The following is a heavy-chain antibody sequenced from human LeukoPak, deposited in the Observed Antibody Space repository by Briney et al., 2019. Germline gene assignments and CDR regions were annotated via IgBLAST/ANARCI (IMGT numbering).Heavy chain of an antibody. J-gene: IGHJ4*02. V-gene: IGHV4-39*01. Sequence: SETLSLTCAVSGGSVSSSSYYWGWIRQPPGKGLEWIGSMYYSGSTYYNPSLKSRVTISVDTSKNQFSLKLSSVTAADTAVYYCASLPHYDFWSGYYSVYWGQGTLVTVSS. D-gene: IGHD3-3*01. CDR1: GGSVSSSSYY. CDR2: MYYSGST. CDR3: ASLPHYDFWSGYYSVY.